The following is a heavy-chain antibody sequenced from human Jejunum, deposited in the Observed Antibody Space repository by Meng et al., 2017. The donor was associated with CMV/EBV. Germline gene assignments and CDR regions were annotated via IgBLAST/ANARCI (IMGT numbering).Heavy chain of an antibody. CDR2: IRPKVDNYVT. Sequence: GFPFSDSTFHWVRQASGKGLAWVGRIRPKVDNYVTRYGASVKGRFTISRDDSKNTAYLQLKSLKPEDTAVYYCTRGGSGWYFDHWGQGTLVTVSS. D-gene: IGHD6-19*01. V-gene: IGHV3-73*01. CDR3: TRGGSGWYFDH. CDR1: GFPFSDST. J-gene: IGHJ4*02.